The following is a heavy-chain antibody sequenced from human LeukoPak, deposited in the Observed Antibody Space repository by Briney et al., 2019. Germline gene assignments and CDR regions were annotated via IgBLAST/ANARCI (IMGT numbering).Heavy chain of an antibody. CDR1: GFTFSSYA. CDR3: ARDRSYDFWSGYSTPDY. Sequence: GGSLRLSCAASGFTFSSYAMSWVPQAPGRGVEWVSAFSGSGGSTYYADSVKVRFTISRDNSNNTLDLQMNSLRAEDTAVYYCARDRSYDFWSGYSTPDYWGQGTLVTVSS. CDR2: FSGSGGST. V-gene: IGHV3-23*01. D-gene: IGHD3-3*01. J-gene: IGHJ4*02.